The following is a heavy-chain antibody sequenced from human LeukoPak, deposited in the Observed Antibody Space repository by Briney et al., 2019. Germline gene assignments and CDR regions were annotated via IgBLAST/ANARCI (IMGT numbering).Heavy chain of an antibody. CDR3: AIELHYYYGMDV. D-gene: IGHD2-21*02. CDR2: ISGSGGST. J-gene: IGHJ6*02. Sequence: GGSLRLSCAASGFTFSSYAMSWVRQAPGKGLEWVSAISGSGGSTYYADSVRGRFTISRDNSKNTLYLQMNSLRAEDTAVYYCAIELHYYYGMDVWGQGTTVTASS. CDR1: GFTFSSYA. V-gene: IGHV3-23*01.